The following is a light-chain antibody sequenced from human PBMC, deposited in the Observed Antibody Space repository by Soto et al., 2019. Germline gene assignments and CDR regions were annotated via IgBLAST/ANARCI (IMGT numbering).Light chain of an antibody. V-gene: IGKV1-5*01. CDR3: QHYKISTRYS. Sequence: DIQMTQSPSTLSASVGDRAIITCRASQSITTWLAWYQQKPGKAPKLLIYDASSLESGVPSRFSGSGSGTDFTLTISSLQPEDFATYYCQHYKISTRYSFGQGTKVDIK. J-gene: IGKJ2*03. CDR1: QSITTW. CDR2: DAS.